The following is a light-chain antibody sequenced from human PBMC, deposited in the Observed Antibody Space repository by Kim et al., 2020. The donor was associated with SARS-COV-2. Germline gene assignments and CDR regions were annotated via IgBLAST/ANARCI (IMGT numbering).Light chain of an antibody. Sequence: DIQLTQSPSFLSASVGDRVTITCRASQGISSYLAWYQQKPWKAPKLLIYAASTLQSGVPSRFSGSGSGTEFTLTISSLQPEDFATYYCQQLNSYSYTFGQGTKLEI. CDR2: AAS. CDR1: QGISSY. CDR3: QQLNSYSYT. V-gene: IGKV1-9*01. J-gene: IGKJ2*01.